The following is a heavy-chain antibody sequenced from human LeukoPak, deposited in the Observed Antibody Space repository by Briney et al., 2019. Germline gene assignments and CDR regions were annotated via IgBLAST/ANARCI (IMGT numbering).Heavy chain of an antibody. Sequence: GGSLRLSCAASGFTFSSYSMNWVRQAPGKGLEWVSSISSSSSYIYYADSVKGRFTISRDNARNSLYLQMNSLRAEDTAVYYCARNDYGDYVDAFDIWGQGTMVTVSS. CDR1: GFTFSSYS. D-gene: IGHD4-17*01. CDR2: ISSSSSYI. CDR3: ARNDYGDYVDAFDI. V-gene: IGHV3-21*01. J-gene: IGHJ3*02.